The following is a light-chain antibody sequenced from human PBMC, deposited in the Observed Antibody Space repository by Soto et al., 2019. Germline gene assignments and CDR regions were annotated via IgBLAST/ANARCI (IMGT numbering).Light chain of an antibody. J-gene: IGLJ2*01. V-gene: IGLV1-40*01. CDR1: SSNIGAGYD. Sequence: QSVVTQPPSVSGAPGPRVTISCSGSSSNIGAGYDVHWYQQFPGRAPKLLIYGNKNRPAGVPDRFSGSKSGTSASLDITGLQAEDEADYYCQSFDTRLNSVVFGGGTKLTVL. CDR3: QSFDTRLNSVV. CDR2: GNK.